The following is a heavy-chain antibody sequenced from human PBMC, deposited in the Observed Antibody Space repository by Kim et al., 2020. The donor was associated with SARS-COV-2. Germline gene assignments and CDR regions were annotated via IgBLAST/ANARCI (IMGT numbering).Heavy chain of an antibody. CDR3: ARVASSSIDD. J-gene: IGHJ4*02. CDR2: IHSDGRT. V-gene: IGHV3-66*01. CDR1: GLTVSSNF. Sequence: GGSLRLSCAVSGLTVSSNFFSWVRQAPGKGLEWVAIIHSDGRTQYSDSVQGRFTLSRDTSKNSLFLQMNSLRDEDTAVFFCARVASSSIDDWGQGTLVTV. D-gene: IGHD3-10*01.